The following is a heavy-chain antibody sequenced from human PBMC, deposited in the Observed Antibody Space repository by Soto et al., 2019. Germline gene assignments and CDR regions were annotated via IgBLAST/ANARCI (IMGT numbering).Heavy chain of an antibody. D-gene: IGHD1-1*01. J-gene: IGHJ3*02. V-gene: IGHV3-23*01. CDR3: AKATATSGGAFEI. CDR1: GFICSSYD. Sequence: GGSLRLSCAVSGFICSSYDMSWVRQAPGKGLEWVSTILVGGSTHYEDSVKGRFTISRDTSKNTVYLRMNSLTAGDTAFYYCAKATATSGGAFEIYGQGTMVTVSS. CDR2: ILVGGST.